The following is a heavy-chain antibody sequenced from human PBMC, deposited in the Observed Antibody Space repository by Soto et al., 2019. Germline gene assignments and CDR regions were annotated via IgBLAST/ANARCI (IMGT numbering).Heavy chain of an antibody. CDR3: ARAWIQLWLRSRFDP. D-gene: IGHD5-18*01. CDR2: ISYDGSNK. Sequence: ALRLSCAASGFTFSSYAMHWVRQAPGKGLEWVAVISYDGSNKYYADSVKGRFTISRDNSKNTLYLQMNSLRAEDTAVYYCARAWIQLWLRSRFDPWGQGTLVTVSS. V-gene: IGHV3-30-3*01. J-gene: IGHJ5*02. CDR1: GFTFSSYA.